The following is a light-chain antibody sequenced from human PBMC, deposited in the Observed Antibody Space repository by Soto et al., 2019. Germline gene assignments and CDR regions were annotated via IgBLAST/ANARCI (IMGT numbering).Light chain of an antibody. V-gene: IGLV1-44*01. Sequence: QSVLTQAPSVSGTPGQRVTITCSGSSSNIGRNSVNWYQHLPGTAPKLLTHGNNHRPSGVPDRFSGSKSGTSASLAISGLQPEDEADYCCAAWYDSLNEYVFGDGTMLTVL. CDR3: AAWYDSLNEYV. CDR1: SSNIGRNS. CDR2: GNN. J-gene: IGLJ1*01.